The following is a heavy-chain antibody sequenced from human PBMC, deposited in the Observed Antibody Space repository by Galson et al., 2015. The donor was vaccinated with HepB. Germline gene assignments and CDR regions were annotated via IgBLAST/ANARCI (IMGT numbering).Heavy chain of an antibody. CDR3: AREAPRGSSSSAFDI. J-gene: IGHJ3*02. CDR1: GGSISSGGYY. V-gene: IGHV4-61*08. CDR2: IYNSGST. Sequence: ETLSLTCTVSGGSISSGGYYWSWIRQHPGKGLEWIGYIYNSGSTNYNPSLKSRVTISFYTSKNQLSLRLSSVTAADTATYYCAREAPRGSSSSAFDIWGQGTVVTVSS. D-gene: IGHD6-6*01.